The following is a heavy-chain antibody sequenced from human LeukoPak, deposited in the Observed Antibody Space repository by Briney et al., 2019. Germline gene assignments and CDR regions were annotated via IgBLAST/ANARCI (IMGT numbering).Heavy chain of an antibody. Sequence: GASVKVSCKASGYTFTGYYMHWVRQAPGQGLEWMGWINPNSGGTNYAQKFQGRVTMTRDTSISTAYMELSRLRSDDTAVYYCARGRSGAGSPYFDYWGQGTLVTVSS. CDR2: INPNSGGT. V-gene: IGHV1-2*02. CDR3: ARGRSGAGSPYFDY. D-gene: IGHD6-13*01. J-gene: IGHJ4*02. CDR1: GYTFTGYY.